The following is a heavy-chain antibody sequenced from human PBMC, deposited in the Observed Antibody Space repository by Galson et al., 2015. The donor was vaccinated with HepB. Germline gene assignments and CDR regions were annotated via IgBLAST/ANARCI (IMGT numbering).Heavy chain of an antibody. CDR3: AVTVGIAAAGITWEFDY. J-gene: IGHJ4*02. CDR2: INHSGST. CDR1: GGSFGGYY. D-gene: IGHD6-13*01. Sequence: SETLSLTCAVYGGSFGGYYWSWIRQPPGKGLEWIGEINHSGSTNYNPSLKSRVTISVDTSKNQFSLKLSSVTAADTAVYYCAVTVGIAAAGITWEFDYWGQGTLVTVSS. V-gene: IGHV4-34*01.